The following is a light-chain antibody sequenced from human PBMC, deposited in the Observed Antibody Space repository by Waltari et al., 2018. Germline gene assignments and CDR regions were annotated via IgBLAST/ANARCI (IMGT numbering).Light chain of an antibody. Sequence: SYELTQPPSVSVSPGQTARITCSGDALPKQYAYWYQQKPGQAPVLVIYKDSERPSGIPERFSRSSSGTTVTLTISGVQAEDEADYYCQSADSSGTYHVVFGGGTKLTVL. V-gene: IGLV3-25*03. CDR3: QSADSSGTYHVV. CDR2: KDS. CDR1: ALPKQY. J-gene: IGLJ2*01.